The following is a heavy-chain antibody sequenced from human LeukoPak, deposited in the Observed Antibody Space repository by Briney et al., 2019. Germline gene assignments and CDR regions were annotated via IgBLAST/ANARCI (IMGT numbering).Heavy chain of an antibody. V-gene: IGHV3-66*01. D-gene: IGHD3-16*02. Sequence: PSETLSLTCTVSGGSISSYYWSWVRQAPGKGLEWVSVIYSGGSTYYADSVKGRFTISRDNSKNTLYLQMNSLRAEDTAVYYCARDAGAIETRYFDLWGRGTLVTVSS. CDR1: GGSISSYY. CDR3: ARDAGAIETRYFDL. J-gene: IGHJ2*01. CDR2: IYSGGST.